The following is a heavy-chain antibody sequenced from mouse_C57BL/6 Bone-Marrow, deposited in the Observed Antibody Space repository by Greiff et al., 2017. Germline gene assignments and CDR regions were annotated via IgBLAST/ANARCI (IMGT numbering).Heavy chain of an antibody. CDR2: IRTNSGST. D-gene: IGHD1-1*01. CDR1: GYTFPSYW. CDR3: ARPHYYGSSLDY. V-gene: IGHV1-64*01. J-gene: IGHJ2*01. Sequence: QVQLQQPGAELVKPGASVKFSCKASGYTFPSYWMPWVQQRPGQGLEWIGMIRTNSGSTNYNDKFNSKATLSVDKSSSTAYMQLSSLTSEDSAVYYCARPHYYGSSLDYWGQGTTRTVSA.